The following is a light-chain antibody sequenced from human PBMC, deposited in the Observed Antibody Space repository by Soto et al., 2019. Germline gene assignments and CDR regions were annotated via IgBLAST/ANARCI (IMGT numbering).Light chain of an antibody. CDR1: QSIGDS. V-gene: IGKV1-5*01. CDR3: HQYNGYGRT. J-gene: IGKJ1*01. CDR2: DVC. Sequence: DIQMTQSPSSLSASVGDRVTITCRASQSIGDSLAGDQQKPGKGPYLLISDVCSLERGAPSRFSGSRSGTEFTLTISSRQAADVATFYCHQYNGYGRT.